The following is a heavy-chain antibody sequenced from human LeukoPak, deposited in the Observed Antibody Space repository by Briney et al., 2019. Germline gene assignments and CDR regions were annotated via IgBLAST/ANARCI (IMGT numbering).Heavy chain of an antibody. CDR1: GDSMTNYY. CDR2: IYVSGRT. CDR3: ARDRWELTPAKGWFDS. V-gene: IGHV4-4*07. D-gene: IGHD1-26*01. J-gene: IGHJ5*01. Sequence: SETLSLTCAVSGDSMTNYYWSWIRQPAGQGLEWIGHIYVSGRTNYNPSFKSRVSMSIDTSKKQFSLNLTSVSAADTAVYFCARDRWELTPAKGWFDSWGQGTLVPVSS.